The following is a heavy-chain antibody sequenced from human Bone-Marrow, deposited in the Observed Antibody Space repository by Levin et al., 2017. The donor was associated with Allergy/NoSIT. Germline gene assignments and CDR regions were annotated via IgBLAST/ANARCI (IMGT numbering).Heavy chain of an antibody. V-gene: IGHV3-48*03. CDR2: ISHSGDTK. CDR3: ARDPGSCSSSTSMVV. Sequence: GGPLRLSCAASGFPFEDYAMHWVRQVPGKGLEWISYISHSGDTKFHADPVRGRFTISRDNAKDSLYLHMDSLKPEATAVYYCARDPGSCSSSTSMVVWGPGTTVSVSS. D-gene: IGHD2-2*01. J-gene: IGHJ6*02. CDR1: GFPFEDYA.